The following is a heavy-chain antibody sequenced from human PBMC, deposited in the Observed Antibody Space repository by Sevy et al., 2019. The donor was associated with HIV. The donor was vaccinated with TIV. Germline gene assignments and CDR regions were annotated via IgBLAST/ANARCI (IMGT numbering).Heavy chain of an antibody. Sequence: GGSLRLSCAASGFTFSSYSMNWVRQAPGKGLEWVSSISSSSSYIYYADSVKGRFTISRDNAKNSLYLQMNSLRAEDTAVYFCARDIGLPAAPDNWGQGTLVTVSS. D-gene: IGHD2-2*01. CDR3: ARDIGLPAAPDN. CDR2: ISSSSSYI. J-gene: IGHJ4*02. V-gene: IGHV3-21*01. CDR1: GFTFSSYS.